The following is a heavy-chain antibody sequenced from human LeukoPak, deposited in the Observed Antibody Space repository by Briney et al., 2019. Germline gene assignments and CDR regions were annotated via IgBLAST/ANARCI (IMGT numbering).Heavy chain of an antibody. CDR1: GGTFSSYA. J-gene: IGHJ3*02. Sequence: GASVKVSCKASGGTFSSYAISWVRQAPGQGLEWMGGIIPIFGTANYAQKFQGRVTITADESTSTAYMELSSLRSEDTAVYYCARGIRSLDAFDIWGQGTMVTVSS. CDR3: ARGIRSLDAFDI. V-gene: IGHV1-69*13. CDR2: IIPIFGTA.